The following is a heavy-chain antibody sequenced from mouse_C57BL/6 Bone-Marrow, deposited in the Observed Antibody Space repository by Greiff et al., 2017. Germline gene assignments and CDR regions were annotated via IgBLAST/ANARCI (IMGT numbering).Heavy chain of an antibody. CDR2: INPSNGGT. V-gene: IGHV1-53*01. J-gene: IGHJ1*03. D-gene: IGHD2-1*01. CDR1: GYTFTSYW. CDR3: AREGYYGNWYFDV. Sequence: QVQLKQSGTELVKPGASVKLSCKASGYTFTSYWMHWVKQRPGQGLEWIGNINPSNGGTNYNEKFKSKATLTVDKSSSTAYMQLSSLTSEDSAVYYCAREGYYGNWYFDVWGTGTTVTVSS.